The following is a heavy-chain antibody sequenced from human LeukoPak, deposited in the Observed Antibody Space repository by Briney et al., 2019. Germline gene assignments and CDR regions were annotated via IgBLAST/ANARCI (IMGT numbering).Heavy chain of an antibody. Sequence: GRSLRLSCAASGFTFSSYAMHWVRQAPGKGLEWVARIKSKTDGGTTDYVAPVKGRFTISRDDSKNTLYLQMNSLKTEDTAVYYCTTYVPFDYWGQGTLVTVSS. CDR3: TTYVPFDY. CDR2: IKSKTDGGTT. D-gene: IGHD3-16*01. J-gene: IGHJ4*02. CDR1: GFTFSSYA. V-gene: IGHV3-15*01.